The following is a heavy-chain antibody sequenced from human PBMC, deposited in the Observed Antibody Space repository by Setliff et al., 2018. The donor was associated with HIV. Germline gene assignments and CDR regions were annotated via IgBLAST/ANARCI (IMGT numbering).Heavy chain of an antibody. CDR3: AWGTQRPIDS. CDR1: GYIFPDYY. V-gene: IGHV1-69-2*01. D-gene: IGHD3-16*01. Sequence: VASVKVSCKVSGYIFPDYYIQWVRQAPGKGLEWMGLIDPDRGDTVYAEKFQGRVTITADRSIDTGYMTLSSLTSDDTAMYFCAWGTQRPIDSWGQGTLVTVS. J-gene: IGHJ4*02. CDR2: IDPDRGDT.